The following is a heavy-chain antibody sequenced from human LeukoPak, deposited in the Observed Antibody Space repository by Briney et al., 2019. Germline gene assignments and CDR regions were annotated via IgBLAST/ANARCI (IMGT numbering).Heavy chain of an antibody. CDR3: ARLASIAARPDDY. D-gene: IGHD6-6*01. Sequence: GASLKISCQGSGSIFTSYWIGWVRQMPGKGLEWMGIIYPGDSDTRYSPSFQGQVTISADKSISTAYLQWSSLKASDTAMYYCARLASIAARPDDYWGQGTLVTVSS. CDR2: IYPGDSDT. CDR1: GSIFTSYW. V-gene: IGHV5-51*01. J-gene: IGHJ4*02.